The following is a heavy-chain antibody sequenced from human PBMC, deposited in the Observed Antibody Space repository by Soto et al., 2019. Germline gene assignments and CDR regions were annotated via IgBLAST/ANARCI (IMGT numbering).Heavy chain of an antibody. CDR3: AKTNVAASGYAFDH. CDR1: GFSFGDSY. Sequence: QVQLVESGGGFVKPGGSLRLACAASGFSFGDSYMSWVRQAPGKGLEWLSYISGGSSYTNYADSVKGRFTISRDNAKRSQYLEMNSLQEDNTAVYYCAKTNVAASGYAFDHWGQGNLVTVSS. J-gene: IGHJ4*02. CDR2: ISGGSSYT. V-gene: IGHV3-11*06. D-gene: IGHD5-18*01.